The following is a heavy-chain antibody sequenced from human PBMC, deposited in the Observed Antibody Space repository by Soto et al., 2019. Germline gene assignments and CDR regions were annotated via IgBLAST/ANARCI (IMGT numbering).Heavy chain of an antibody. Sequence: QVQLQESGPGLVKPSQTLSLTCTVSGGSISSGPYYWSWIRQHPGKGLEWIGYIYYSGSTYYNPSFKSRVTISVDTSKNQFSLKLSSVTAADTAVYYCARVHCSGGSCYSPLNWFDPWGQGTLVTVSS. D-gene: IGHD2-15*01. CDR2: IYYSGST. CDR1: GGSISSGPYY. V-gene: IGHV4-31*03. CDR3: ARVHCSGGSCYSPLNWFDP. J-gene: IGHJ5*02.